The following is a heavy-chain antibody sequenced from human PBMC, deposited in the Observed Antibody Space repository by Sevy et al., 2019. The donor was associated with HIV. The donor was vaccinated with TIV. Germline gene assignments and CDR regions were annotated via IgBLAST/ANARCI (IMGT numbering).Heavy chain of an antibody. D-gene: IGHD3-9*01. V-gene: IGHV3-30*18. Sequence: GGSLRLSCAVSGFTFNAYDMHWVRQAPGKGLEYMALISYDGGKKYCADSVKGRFTISRDNSENTLYLQMNNLRAEDTAVYYCAKDLYYDILTGDATDAFDTWGQGTMVTVSS. CDR2: ISYDGGKK. J-gene: IGHJ3*02. CDR3: AKDLYYDILTGDATDAFDT. CDR1: GFTFNAYD.